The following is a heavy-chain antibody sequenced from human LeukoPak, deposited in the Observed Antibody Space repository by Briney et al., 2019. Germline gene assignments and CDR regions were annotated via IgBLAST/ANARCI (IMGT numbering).Heavy chain of an antibody. CDR1: GYSFTSYW. CDR3: ASTYSRGPTWYYYGSGYAFDI. D-gene: IGHD3-10*01. V-gene: IGHV5-51*01. J-gene: IGHJ3*02. CDR2: IYPGDSDT. Sequence: GESLKISCKGSGYSFTSYWIGWVRQMPGKGLEWMGIIYPGDSDTRYSPSFQGQVTISGDKSISTAYLQWSSLKASDTAMYYCASTYSRGPTWYYYGSGYAFDIWGQGTMVTVSS.